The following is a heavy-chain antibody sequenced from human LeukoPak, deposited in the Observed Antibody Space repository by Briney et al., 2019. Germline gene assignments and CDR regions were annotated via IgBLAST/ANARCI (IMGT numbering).Heavy chain of an antibody. D-gene: IGHD3-16*01. CDR3: XRAIVGGNRFDP. V-gene: IGHV4-39*01. CDR2: MYYSGST. J-gene: IGHJ5*02. CDR1: GGSIRTSSYY. Sequence: PAETLSLTCTVSGGSIRTSSYYWGWIRQPPGKGLEWLGSMYYSGSTHYKPSVKSRVTISVDTSKNQVSLKLSSVTAADTAVYYCXRAIVGGNRFDPWGQGTLVTVSS.